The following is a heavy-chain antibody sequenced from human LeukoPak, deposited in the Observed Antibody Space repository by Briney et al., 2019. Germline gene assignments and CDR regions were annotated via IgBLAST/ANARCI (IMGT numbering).Heavy chain of an antibody. CDR2: IWSDGNNK. CDR1: GFTFSSYA. Sequence: GGSLRLSCAASGFTFSSYAMHWVRQAPGKGLEWVAIIWSDGNNKYYADSVEGRFTISRDTSKNTLFLQMNSLRAEDTAVYYCARGQPGVAAAGNLDYWGQGTLVTVSS. V-gene: IGHV3-33*01. D-gene: IGHD6-13*01. CDR3: ARGQPGVAAAGNLDY. J-gene: IGHJ4*02.